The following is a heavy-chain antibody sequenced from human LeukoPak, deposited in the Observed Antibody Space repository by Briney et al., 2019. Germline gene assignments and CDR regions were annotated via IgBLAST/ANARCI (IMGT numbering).Heavy chain of an antibody. CDR2: ISGSGGST. CDR3: ARDQAYYYDSSGYYYLDY. V-gene: IGHV3-23*01. CDR1: GFTFSSYA. D-gene: IGHD3-22*01. J-gene: IGHJ4*02. Sequence: GGSLRLSCAASGFTFSSYAMSWVRQAPGKGLEWVSAISGSGGSTYYADSVKGRFTISGDNSKNTLYLQMNSLRAEDTAVYYCARDQAYYYDSSGYYYLDYWGQGTLVTVSS.